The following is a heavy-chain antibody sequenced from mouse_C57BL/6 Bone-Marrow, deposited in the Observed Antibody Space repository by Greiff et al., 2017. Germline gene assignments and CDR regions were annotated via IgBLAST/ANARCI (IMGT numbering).Heavy chain of an antibody. CDR3: TRETYYYGSSYVYYAMGY. Sequence: EVMLVESGAGLVKPGGSLKLSCAASGFTFSSYAMSWVRQTPEKRLEWVAYISSGGDYIYYADTVKGRFTISRDNARNTLYLQMSSLKSEDTAMYYCTRETYYYGSSYVYYAMGYWGKGTSVTVAS. V-gene: IGHV5-9-1*02. CDR2: ISSGGDYI. J-gene: IGHJ4*01. D-gene: IGHD1-1*01. CDR1: GFTFSSYA.